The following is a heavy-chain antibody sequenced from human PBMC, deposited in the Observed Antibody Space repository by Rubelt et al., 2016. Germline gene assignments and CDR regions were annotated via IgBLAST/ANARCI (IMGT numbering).Heavy chain of an antibody. CDR1: GYTFTGYY. Sequence: QVQLVQSGAEVKKPGASVKVSCKASGYTFTGYYMHWVRQAPGQGLEWMGWINPNSGGTNYAQKFQGRGTRTRDTAISTAYMELRSLRSDDTAVYYCARALIAVAGMGYWGQGTLVTVSS. CDR2: INPNSGGT. V-gene: IGHV1-2*02. J-gene: IGHJ4*02. D-gene: IGHD6-19*01. CDR3: ARALIAVAGMGY.